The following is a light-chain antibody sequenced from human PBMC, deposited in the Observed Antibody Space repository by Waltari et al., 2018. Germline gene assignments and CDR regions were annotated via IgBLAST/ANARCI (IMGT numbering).Light chain of an antibody. Sequence: QSVLTQPPSASGTPGQRVTISCSGSSSNIGGNPVNWYQQLPGTAPKLLIYNNDQRPSGVPDRFSGYKSGTSASLAISGLQSEDEADYYCAAWDDSRNGPVFGGGTKLPVL. CDR1: SSNIGGNP. J-gene: IGLJ3*02. CDR2: NND. CDR3: AAWDDSRNGPV. V-gene: IGLV1-44*01.